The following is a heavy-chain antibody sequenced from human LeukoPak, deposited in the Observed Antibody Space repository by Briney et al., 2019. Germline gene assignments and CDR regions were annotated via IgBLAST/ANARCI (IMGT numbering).Heavy chain of an antibody. CDR3: ARVEGAGYGDLDY. D-gene: IGHD4-17*01. J-gene: IGHJ4*02. Sequence: GGSLRLSCTASGFTFSAYYMTWIRQAPGKGLEWVSYISSGSSAGTIYYADFVKGRFTISRDNAKNSLYLQMDSLRVEDTAVYYCARVEGAGYGDLDYWGQGTLVTVSS. CDR2: ISSGSSAGTI. V-gene: IGHV3-11*01. CDR1: GFTFSAYY.